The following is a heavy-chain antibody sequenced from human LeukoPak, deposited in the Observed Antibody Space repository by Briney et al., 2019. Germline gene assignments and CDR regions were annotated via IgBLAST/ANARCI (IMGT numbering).Heavy chain of an antibody. CDR3: ALAPEMATPYFDY. Sequence: SVKVSCKASGGTFSSYAISWVRQAPGQGLEWMGGIIPIFGTANYAQKFQGRVTITADESTSTAYMELSRLRSDDTAVYYCALAPEMATPYFDYWGQGTLVTVSS. CDR1: GGTFSSYA. V-gene: IGHV1-69*01. CDR2: IIPIFGTA. D-gene: IGHD5-24*01. J-gene: IGHJ4*02.